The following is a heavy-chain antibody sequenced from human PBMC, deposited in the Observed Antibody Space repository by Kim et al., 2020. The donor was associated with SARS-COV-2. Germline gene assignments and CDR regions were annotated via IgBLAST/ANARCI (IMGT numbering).Heavy chain of an antibody. V-gene: IGHV3-48*03. CDR3: ARTGSGLGNYFDY. J-gene: IGHJ4*02. CDR2: ISSRGMTK. CDR1: GFTFSSYE. Sequence: GGSLRLSCAASGFTFSSYEMNWVRQAPGKGLEWVSYISSRGMTKYYADSVKGRFTISRDNAKNSVYLQMNSLGAEDTAVYYCARTGSGLGNYFDYWGQGILVTVSS. D-gene: IGHD2-15*01.